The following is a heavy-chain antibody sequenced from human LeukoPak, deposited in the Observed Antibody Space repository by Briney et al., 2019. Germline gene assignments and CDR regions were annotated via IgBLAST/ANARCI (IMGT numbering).Heavy chain of an antibody. V-gene: IGHV3-23*01. J-gene: IGHJ3*02. CDR1: GLTFSNYA. CDR3: AKGEGSGWDSKEDVFDI. CDR2: ISGSGGSA. Sequence: GGSLRLSCAASGLTFSNYAMSWVRQAPGKGLEWVSAISGSGGSAYYADSVKGRFIISRDNSKNTLYLQMNSLRAEDTAVYYCAKGEGSGWDSKEDVFDIWGQGTMVTVSS. D-gene: IGHD6-19*01.